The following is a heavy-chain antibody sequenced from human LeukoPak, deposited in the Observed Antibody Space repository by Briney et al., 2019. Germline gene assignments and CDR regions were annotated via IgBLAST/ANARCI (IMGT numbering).Heavy chain of an antibody. V-gene: IGHV4-61*02. CDR1: GGSISSGSYY. CDR2: IYTSGST. D-gene: IGHD5-18*01. Sequence: SETLSLTCTVSGGSISSGSYYWSWIRQPAGKGLEWIGRIYTSGSTNYNPSLKSRVTISVDTSKNQFSLKLSSVTAADTAVYYCARDRWLLGPGEDYYYYYMDVWGKGTTVTISS. J-gene: IGHJ6*03. CDR3: ARDRWLLGPGEDYYYYYMDV.